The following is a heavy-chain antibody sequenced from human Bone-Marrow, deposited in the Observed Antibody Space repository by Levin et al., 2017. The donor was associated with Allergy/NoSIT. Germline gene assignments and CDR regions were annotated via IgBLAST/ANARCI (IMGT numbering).Heavy chain of an antibody. Sequence: ASVKVSCQASGYILANYFLHWVRQAPGQGLEWMGIIDPRVGSTTYAQKFQGRVTMTRGTSTNTVYMELSSLRSDDTAVYYCARARSDFYGMDVWGQGTTVTVSS. J-gene: IGHJ6*02. CDR3: ARARSDFYGMDV. CDR1: GYILANYF. V-gene: IGHV1-46*01. CDR2: IDPRVGST.